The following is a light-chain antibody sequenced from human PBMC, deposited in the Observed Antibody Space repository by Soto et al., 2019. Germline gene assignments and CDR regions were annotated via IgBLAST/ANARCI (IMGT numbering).Light chain of an antibody. CDR2: DVS. CDR3: SSYSGSSTLVV. V-gene: IGLV2-14*03. CDR1: NSDVGGYNF. Sequence: QSALTQPASVSGSPGQSIAISCTGTNSDVGGYNFVSWYQQHPGKAPKLMIYDVSNRPSGVSDRFSGSKSGNTASLTISGLQAEDEADYFCSSYSGSSTLVVFGGGTQLTVL. J-gene: IGLJ2*01.